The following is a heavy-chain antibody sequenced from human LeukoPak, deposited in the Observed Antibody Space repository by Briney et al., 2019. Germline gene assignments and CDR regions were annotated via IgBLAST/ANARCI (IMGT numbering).Heavy chain of an antibody. CDR2: IYTSGST. CDR1: GGSISSGSYY. D-gene: IGHD3-3*01. V-gene: IGHV4-61*02. Sequence: SETLSLTCTVSGGSISSGSYYWSWIRQPAGKGLEWCGRIYTSGSTNYNPSLKSRVTISVDTSKNQFSLKLSSVTAADTAVYYCASSSITIFGVVRGTWFDPWGQGTLVTVSS. J-gene: IGHJ5*02. CDR3: ASSSITIFGVVRGTWFDP.